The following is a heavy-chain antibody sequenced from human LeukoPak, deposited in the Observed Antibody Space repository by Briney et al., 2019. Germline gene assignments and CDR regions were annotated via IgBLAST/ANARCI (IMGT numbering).Heavy chain of an antibody. J-gene: IGHJ4*02. D-gene: IGHD6-19*01. V-gene: IGHV4-31*03. CDR3: ARGVSYSSGWYYFDL. CDR1: GNSITSSSYY. Sequence: PSQTLSLTCTVSGNSITSSSYYWNWIRQHPGKGLEWIGYIYYSGYTFYNPSLKSRVTISVDTSKNQFSLRLISVTAADTAVYYCARGVSYSSGWYYFDLWGQGTLVTVSS. CDR2: IYYSGYT.